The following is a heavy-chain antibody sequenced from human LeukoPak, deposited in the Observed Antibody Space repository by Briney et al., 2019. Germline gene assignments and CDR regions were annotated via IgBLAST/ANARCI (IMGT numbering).Heavy chain of an antibody. J-gene: IGHJ3*02. CDR3: TFSSYGDHVGVDAFDI. Sequence: GGSLRLSCAASGFTFSTYWMHWVRHAPGEGLGWVSRMNRVGSSTNYAESLKGRFTISRDNAKTTLYLQMNSLRAEDTAVYYCTFSSYGDHVGVDAFDIWGQGTMVTVSS. CDR1: GFTFSTYW. CDR2: MNRVGSST. D-gene: IGHD4-17*01. V-gene: IGHV3-74*01.